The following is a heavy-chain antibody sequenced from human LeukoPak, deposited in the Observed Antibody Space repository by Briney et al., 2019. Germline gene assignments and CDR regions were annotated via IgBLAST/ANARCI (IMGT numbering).Heavy chain of an antibody. V-gene: IGHV3-21*01. J-gene: IGHJ4*02. CDR2: ISSTSGYI. Sequence: PGGSLRLSCAPSGLSFSSYTIHWVSQAPGKGLEWVSSISSTSGYIHYADSVKGRFSISRDNAKNLVHLEMDILRADDTAVYYCAKQDYVWGSYRNFDYWGQGTLVTVSS. CDR3: AKQDYVWGSYRNFDY. D-gene: IGHD3-16*02. CDR1: GLSFSSYT.